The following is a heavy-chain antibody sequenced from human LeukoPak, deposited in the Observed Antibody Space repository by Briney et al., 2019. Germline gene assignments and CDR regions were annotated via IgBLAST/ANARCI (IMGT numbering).Heavy chain of an antibody. J-gene: IGHJ4*02. Sequence: SETLSLTCAVYGGSFSGYYWSWIRQPPGKGLEWIGEINHSGSTNYNPSLKSRVTISVDTSKNQFSLKLSSVTAADTAVYYYASDLRGVAAAGIDYWGQGTLVTVSS. CDR1: GGSFSGYY. CDR3: ASDLRGVAAAGIDY. D-gene: IGHD6-13*01. CDR2: INHSGST. V-gene: IGHV4-34*01.